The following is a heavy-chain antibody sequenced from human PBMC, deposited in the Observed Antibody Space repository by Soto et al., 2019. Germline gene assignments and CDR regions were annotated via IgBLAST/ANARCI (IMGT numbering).Heavy chain of an antibody. CDR2: IYYSGST. V-gene: IGHV4-31*03. Sequence: QVQLQESGPGLVKPSQTLSLTCTVSGGSISSGGYYWSWIRQHPGKGLEWIGYIYYSGSTYYNPSLKSRVTISVDTSKNQFSLKLSSVTAADTAVYYCARVEGPVTIFGVVTNPLYTFDYWGQGTLVTVSS. J-gene: IGHJ4*02. CDR3: ARVEGPVTIFGVVTNPLYTFDY. D-gene: IGHD3-3*01. CDR1: GGSISSGGYY.